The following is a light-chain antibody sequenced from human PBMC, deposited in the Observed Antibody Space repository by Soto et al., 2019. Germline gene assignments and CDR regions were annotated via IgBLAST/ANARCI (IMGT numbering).Light chain of an antibody. CDR2: GVN. V-gene: IGLV2-8*01. CDR3: SSYAGSKNWV. Sequence: QSVLTQPPSASGSPGQSVTISCTGASSDVGAYNYVSWYQQRPGQAPKVMIYGVNERPSGVPDRFSGSKSGNTASLTVSGLQAEDEADYYCSSYAGSKNWVFGTGTKLTVL. J-gene: IGLJ1*01. CDR1: SSDVGAYNY.